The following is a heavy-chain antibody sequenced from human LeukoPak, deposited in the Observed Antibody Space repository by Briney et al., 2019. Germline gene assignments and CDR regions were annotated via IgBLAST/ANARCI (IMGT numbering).Heavy chain of an antibody. V-gene: IGHV3-30-3*01. D-gene: IGHD5-12*01. CDR3: AREATDFDY. CDR2: ISYDGSNK. Sequence: PGGSLRLSCAASGFTFSSYAMHWVRQAPGKGLEWVAVISYDGSNKYYADSVKGRFTISRDNSKNTLFLQMNSLRPEDTAVYYCAREATDFDYWGQGTLVTVSS. CDR1: GFTFSSYA. J-gene: IGHJ4*02.